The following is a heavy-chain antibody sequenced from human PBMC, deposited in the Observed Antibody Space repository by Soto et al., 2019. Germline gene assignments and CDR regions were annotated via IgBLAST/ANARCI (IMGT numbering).Heavy chain of an antibody. D-gene: IGHD3-22*01. CDR2: IIPIFGTA. J-gene: IGHJ3*02. Sequence: QVQLVQSGAEVKKPGSSVKVSCRASGGTFSNYAINWVRQAPGQGLAWMGGIIPIFGTADYAQNFQGRATMTADEATNTAYMERSRLRSEDTAVEVGVRPYHDDRGRSAVDIWGQGTMVTVSS. V-gene: IGHV1-69*01. CDR3: VRPYHDDRGRSAVDI. CDR1: GGTFSNYA.